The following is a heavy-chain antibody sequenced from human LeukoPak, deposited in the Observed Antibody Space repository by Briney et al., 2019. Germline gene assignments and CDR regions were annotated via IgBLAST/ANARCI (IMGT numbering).Heavy chain of an antibody. CDR1: GFTFSDYY. Sequence: GGSLRLSCAASGFTFSDYYMSWIRQAPGKGLEWVSYISSSGSTIYYADSVKGRFTISRDNAKNSLYLQMNSLRAEDTAVYYCARDLKQWLVQRYCDLWGRGTLVTVSS. J-gene: IGHJ2*01. CDR2: ISSSGSTI. V-gene: IGHV3-11*01. CDR3: ARDLKQWLVQRYCDL. D-gene: IGHD6-19*01.